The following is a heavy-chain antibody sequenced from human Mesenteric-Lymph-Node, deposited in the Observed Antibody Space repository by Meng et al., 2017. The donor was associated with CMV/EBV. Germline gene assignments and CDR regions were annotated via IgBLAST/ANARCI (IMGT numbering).Heavy chain of an antibody. Sequence: CTVSGGSVSSGSYYWSWIRQPPGKGLEWIGYIYYSGSTNYNPSLKSRLTISVDKSKNQFSLRLNSVTAADTAVYFCARLDWDAAKFDYWGQGTLVTVSS. D-gene: IGHD3-9*01. CDR1: GGSVSSGSYY. J-gene: IGHJ4*02. CDR2: IYYSGST. CDR3: ARLDWDAAKFDY. V-gene: IGHV4-61*01.